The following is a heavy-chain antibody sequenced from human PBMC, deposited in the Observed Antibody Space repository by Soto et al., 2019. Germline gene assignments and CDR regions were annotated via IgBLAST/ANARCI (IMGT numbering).Heavy chain of an antibody. CDR3: ARPDYGDSSFDY. CDR2: INHSGST. J-gene: IGHJ4*02. D-gene: IGHD4-17*01. Sequence: QVQLQQWGAGLLKPSETLSLTCAVYGGSFSGYYWSWIRQPPGKGLEWIGEINHSGSTNYNPSLKSRVTISVDTSKNQFSLKLSSVTAVDTAVYYCARPDYGDSSFDYWGQGTLVTVSS. CDR1: GGSFSGYY. V-gene: IGHV4-34*01.